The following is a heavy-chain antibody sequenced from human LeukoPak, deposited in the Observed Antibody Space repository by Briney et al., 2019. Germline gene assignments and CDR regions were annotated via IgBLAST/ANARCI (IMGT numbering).Heavy chain of an antibody. J-gene: IGHJ4*02. D-gene: IGHD2-2*01. V-gene: IGHV3-74*01. CDR3: ARVSGPGMNEYYHL. CDR1: GFTFSGSW. Sequence: GGSLRLSCAASGFTFSGSWMHWVRQAPGKGLMWVSRINDGGSSTRHEASVKGRFTISRDNAKNTLYLQMNSLRAEDTAVYYCARVSGPGMNEYYHLWGQGTLVTVSS. CDR2: INDGGSST.